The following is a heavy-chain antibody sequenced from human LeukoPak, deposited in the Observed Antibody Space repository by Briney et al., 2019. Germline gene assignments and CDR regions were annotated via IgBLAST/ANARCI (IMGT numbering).Heavy chain of an antibody. CDR2: MNPNSGNT. V-gene: IGHV1-8*01. Sequence: RASVKVSCKASGYTFTSYDINWVRQAPGQGLEWMGWMNPNSGNTGYAQKFQGRVTVTRNTSISTAYMELSSLRSEDTAVYYCARRTYYYDSSGYYIDYWGQGTLVTVSS. J-gene: IGHJ4*02. D-gene: IGHD3-22*01. CDR3: ARRTYYYDSSGYYIDY. CDR1: GYTFTSYD.